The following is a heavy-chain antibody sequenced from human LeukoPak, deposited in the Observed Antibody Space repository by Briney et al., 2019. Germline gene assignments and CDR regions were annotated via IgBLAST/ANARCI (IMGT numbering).Heavy chain of an antibody. V-gene: IGHV4-59*01. CDR3: ARGRKLDTYYYYYYMDV. D-gene: IGHD6-6*01. J-gene: IGHJ6*03. Sequence: SETLSLTCTVSGSSISSYYWSWIRQPPGKGLEWIGYIYYSGSTNYNPSLKSRVTISVDTSKNQFSLKLSSVTAADTAVYYCARGRKLDTYYYYYYMDVWGKGTTVTVSS. CDR1: GSSISSYY. CDR2: IYYSGST.